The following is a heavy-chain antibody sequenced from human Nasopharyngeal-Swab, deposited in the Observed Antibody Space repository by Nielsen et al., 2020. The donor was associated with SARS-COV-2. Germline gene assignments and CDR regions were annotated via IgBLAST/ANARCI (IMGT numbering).Heavy chain of an antibody. CDR1: GFTFSSYS. D-gene: IGHD6-13*01. J-gene: IGHJ6*02. Sequence: GGSLRLSCAASGFTFSSYSLNWVRQAPGKGLEWVSSISSSSSYKYYADSVKGRFTISRDNAKNSLYLQMHSLRAEDTAVYYCAREAYSSSWYPYWYFDLWGQGTTVTVSS. CDR3: AREAYSSSWYPYWYFDL. CDR2: ISSSSSYK. V-gene: IGHV3-21*01.